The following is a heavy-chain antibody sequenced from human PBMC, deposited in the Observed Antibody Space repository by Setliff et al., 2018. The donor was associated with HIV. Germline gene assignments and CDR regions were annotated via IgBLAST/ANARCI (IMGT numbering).Heavy chain of an antibody. V-gene: IGHV4-30-2*01. CDR3: ARRGDFFYYAMDV. CDR2: IYYNGNA. Sequence: SGGSMRSSGYSWTWIRQAPGKGLEWVGYIYYNGNAYYNPSLKSRVTISVDRSKNQFSLKLSSVTAADTAVYYCARRGDFFYYAMDVWGQGTTVTVSS. CDR1: GGSMRSSGYS. J-gene: IGHJ6*02.